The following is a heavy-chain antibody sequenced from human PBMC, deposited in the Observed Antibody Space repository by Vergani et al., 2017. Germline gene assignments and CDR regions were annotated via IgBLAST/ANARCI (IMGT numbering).Heavy chain of an antibody. Sequence: EVQLLESGGGLVQPGGSLRLSCEASGFTFSSNAMSWVRQAPGKGLEWVSGISGSGGSTYYADSVKGRFTISRDNSKNTLYLQMSSLRAEDTAVYYCARDKIDGYFDYWGQGTLVTVSS. J-gene: IGHJ4*02. CDR3: ARDKIDGYFDY. D-gene: IGHD5-24*01. V-gene: IGHV3-23*01. CDR1: GFTFSSNA. CDR2: ISGSGGST.